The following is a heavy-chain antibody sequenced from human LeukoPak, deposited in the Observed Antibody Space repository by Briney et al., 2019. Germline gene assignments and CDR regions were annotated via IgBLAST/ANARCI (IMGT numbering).Heavy chain of an antibody. CDR3: ARVDLLTGYYFFDY. J-gene: IGHJ4*02. CDR2: INPNSGGT. V-gene: IGHV1-2*02. D-gene: IGHD3-9*01. CDR1: GYTFTDYY. Sequence: ASVKVSCKASGYTFTDYYIHWVRQAPGQGLEWMGWINPNSGGTNYAQNFQGRVTMTTDTSTSTAYMELRSLGSDETAVYYCARVDLLTGYYFFDYWGQGTLVTVSS.